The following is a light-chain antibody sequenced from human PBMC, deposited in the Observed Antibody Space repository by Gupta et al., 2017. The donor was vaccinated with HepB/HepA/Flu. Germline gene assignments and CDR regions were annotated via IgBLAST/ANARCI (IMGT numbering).Light chain of an antibody. J-gene: IGKJ1*01. V-gene: IGKV3-20*01. CDR2: GTA. CDR3: QQYGTAEET. Sequence: EIVLTQSPGTLSLSPGERATLSCRASQSISDAFLAWYQQKPGQAPRLLIYGTASRATGSPDRFTGSGSGTDFTLTISRLEPEDIAVYYCQQYGTAEETFGQGTKVEIK. CDR1: QSISDAF.